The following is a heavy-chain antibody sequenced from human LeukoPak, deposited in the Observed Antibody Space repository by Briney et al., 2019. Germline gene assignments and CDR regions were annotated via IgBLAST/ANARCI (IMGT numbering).Heavy chain of an antibody. CDR3: ARDVY. Sequence: GGSLRLSCAASGFTVSSYYMSWVRQAPGKGLEWVANINQDGSEKYYVDSVKGRITISRDHAKNSLFLQMNSLRAEDTAVYYCARDVYWGQGTLVTVSS. CDR1: GFTVSSYY. V-gene: IGHV3-7*01. CDR2: INQDGSEK. J-gene: IGHJ4*02.